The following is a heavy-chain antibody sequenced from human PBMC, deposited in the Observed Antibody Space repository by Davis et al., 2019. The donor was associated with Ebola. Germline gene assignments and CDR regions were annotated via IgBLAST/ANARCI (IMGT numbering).Heavy chain of an antibody. Sequence: GESLKISCAASGFTFSNYWMHWVRQAPGKGLVWVSRINRDGSSTTNADSVKGRFTISRDNAKNTLYLQMNSLRAEDTAVYYCARVACGDSWRWFDPWGQGTLVTVSS. CDR1: GFTFSNYW. D-gene: IGHD4-17*01. CDR3: ARVACGDSWRWFDP. J-gene: IGHJ5*02. CDR2: INRDGSST. V-gene: IGHV3-74*01.